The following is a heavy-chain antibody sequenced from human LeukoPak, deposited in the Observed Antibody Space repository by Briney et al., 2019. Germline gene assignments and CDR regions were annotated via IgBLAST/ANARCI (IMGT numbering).Heavy chain of an antibody. Sequence: ETLSLTCAVYGGSFSGYYWSWIRQPPGKGLEWLGEINHSGSTNYNPSLKSRVTISVDTSKNQFSLKLSSVTAADTAVYYCARARSGSSSWYGKNTRGKFDYWGQGTLVTVSS. J-gene: IGHJ4*02. CDR3: ARARSGSSSWYGKNTRGKFDY. CDR1: GGSFSGYY. CDR2: INHSGST. D-gene: IGHD6-13*01. V-gene: IGHV4-34*01.